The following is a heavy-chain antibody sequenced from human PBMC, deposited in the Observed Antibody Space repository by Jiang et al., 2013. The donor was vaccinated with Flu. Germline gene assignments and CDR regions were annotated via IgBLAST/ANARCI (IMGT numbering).Heavy chain of an antibody. CDR3: ARGDNDVWGSYREFDY. CDR2: IWFDGSNK. CDR1: GFIFSSYG. J-gene: IGHJ4*02. V-gene: IGHV3-33*01. D-gene: IGHD3-16*02. Sequence: VQLVESGGGVVQPGRSLRLSCAASGFIFSSYGMHWVRQAPGKGLEWVAVIWFDGSNKYYADSVKGRFTISRDNSNNTLYLHMNSLRGEDTAVYYCARGDNDVWGSYREFDYWGQGTLVTVSS.